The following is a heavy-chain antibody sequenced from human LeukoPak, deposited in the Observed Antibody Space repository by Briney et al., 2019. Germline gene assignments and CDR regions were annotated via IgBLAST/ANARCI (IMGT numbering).Heavy chain of an antibody. V-gene: IGHV3-7*01. D-gene: IGHD3-3*01. CDR1: GFSFSSYW. Sequence: GGPLRLSCAASGFSFSSYWMSWVRQAPGKGLEWVANINPDGSNMLYVDSVKGRFTISRDNAKNSLYLQMNNLRAEDTAVYFCVSGFLQWLYWGQGTLVTVSS. CDR3: VSGFLQWLY. CDR2: INPDGSNM. J-gene: IGHJ4*02.